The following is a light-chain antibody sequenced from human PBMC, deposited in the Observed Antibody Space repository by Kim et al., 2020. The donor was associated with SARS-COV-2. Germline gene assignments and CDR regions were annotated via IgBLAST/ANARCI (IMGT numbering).Light chain of an antibody. Sequence: SSELTQDPAVSVALGQTVRITCQGDSLRSYYTTWYQQKPGQAPIVVVYGKNNRPSGIPDGFSGSSSGNTASLTITGTQAGDEADYYCNSRDNNDYELFGG. CDR2: GKN. V-gene: IGLV3-19*01. CDR3: NSRDNNDYEL. CDR1: SLRSYY. J-gene: IGLJ2*01.